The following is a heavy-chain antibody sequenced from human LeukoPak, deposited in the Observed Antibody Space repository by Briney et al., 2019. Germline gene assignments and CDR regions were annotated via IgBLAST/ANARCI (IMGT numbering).Heavy chain of an antibody. Sequence: SEILSLTCTVSGGSVSSGGYYWSWIRQPPGKGLERIGYMYYSGSTNYNPSLKSRVTISVDTSKNQFSLKLSSVTAADTAVYYCARNYCSNSSCYSAFDYWGQGTLVTVSS. CDR1: GGSVSSGGYY. CDR2: MYYSGST. CDR3: ARNYCSNSSCYSAFDY. V-gene: IGHV4-61*08. J-gene: IGHJ4*02. D-gene: IGHD2-2*01.